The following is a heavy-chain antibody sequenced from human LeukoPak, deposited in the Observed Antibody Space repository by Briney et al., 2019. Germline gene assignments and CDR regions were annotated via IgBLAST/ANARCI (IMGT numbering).Heavy chain of an antibody. CDR1: GYTFTGYY. J-gene: IGHJ5*02. CDR2: INPNSGGT. Sequence: ASVKVSCKASGYTFTGYYMHWVRQAPGQGLEWMGWINPNSGGTNYAQKFQGRVTMTRDTSISTAYMELSRLRSDDTAVYYCARAERFGGYSLNNWFDPWGQGTLVTVSS. D-gene: IGHD3-22*01. V-gene: IGHV1-2*02. CDR3: ARAERFGGYSLNNWFDP.